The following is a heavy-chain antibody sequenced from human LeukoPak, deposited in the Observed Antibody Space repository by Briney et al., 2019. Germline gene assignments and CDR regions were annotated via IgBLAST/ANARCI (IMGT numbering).Heavy chain of an antibody. D-gene: IGHD6-25*01. V-gene: IGHV3-23*01. J-gene: IGHJ4*02. CDR3: AKSGHV. CDR2: ISGGGGST. Sequence: PGGSLRLSCAASGFTFSASAMSWVRQAPGKGPEWVSVISGGGGSTSYADSVKGRFTISRDNSKNTLYLQMNSLRAEDTAIYYCAKSGHVWGQGTLVTVFS. CDR1: GFTFSASA.